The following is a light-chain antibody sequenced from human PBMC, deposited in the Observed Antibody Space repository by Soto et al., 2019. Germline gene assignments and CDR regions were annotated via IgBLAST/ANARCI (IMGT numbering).Light chain of an antibody. CDR3: HHYGRSPIFT. V-gene: IGKV3-20*01. CDR2: AAS. J-gene: IGKJ3*01. Sequence: EFVLTQSPGTLSLSPGERATLSCRASQSVASNRLAWYQQKPGQAPRLLIYAASTRAAGIPDRFSGSGSGTDFTLTISRLEPEDFGVFFCHHYGRSPIFTFGPGTTVDMK. CDR1: QSVASNR.